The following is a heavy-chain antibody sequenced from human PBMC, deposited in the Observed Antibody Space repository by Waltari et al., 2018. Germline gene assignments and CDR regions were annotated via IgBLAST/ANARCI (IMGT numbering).Heavy chain of an antibody. CDR2: IYHSGST. V-gene: IGHV4-38-2*01. CDR1: GYSISSGYY. Sequence: QVQLQESGPGLVKPSETLSLTCAVSGYSISSGYYWGWIRQPPGKGLEWIGSIYHSGSTSYNPSLKSRVTISVDTSKNQFSLKLSSVTAADTAVYYCARKFHGVSHYWYFDLWGRGTLVTVSS. J-gene: IGHJ2*01. D-gene: IGHD3-10*01. CDR3: ARKFHGVSHYWYFDL.